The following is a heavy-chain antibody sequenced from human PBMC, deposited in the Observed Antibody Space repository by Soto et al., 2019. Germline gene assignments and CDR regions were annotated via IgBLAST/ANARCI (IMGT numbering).Heavy chain of an antibody. Sequence: SSETLSLTCTVSGGSIRSGGYYWTWIRHFPGKGLEWIGNIYYSGTTYYNPSLKSRLTMSVDTSKNQFSLRLNSVTAEDTAVYYCARSIPSGYSSGWTFDYWGQGTLVTVSS. J-gene: IGHJ4*02. D-gene: IGHD6-19*01. V-gene: IGHV4-31*03. CDR2: IYYSGTT. CDR1: GGSIRSGGYY. CDR3: ARSIPSGYSSGWTFDY.